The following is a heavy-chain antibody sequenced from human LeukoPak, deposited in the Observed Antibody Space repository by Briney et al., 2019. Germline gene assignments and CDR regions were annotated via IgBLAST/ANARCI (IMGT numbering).Heavy chain of an antibody. CDR3: ARDMGYCSSTSCYRIDYYYYYAMDV. CDR2: IIPILGIA. J-gene: IGHJ6*02. CDR1: GGTFSSYT. Sequence: GASVKVSCKASGGTFSSYTISWVRQAPGQGLEWMGRIIPILGIANYAQKFQGRVTITADKSTSTAYMELSSLRSEDTAVYYCARDMGYCSSTSCYRIDYYYYYAMDVWGQGTTVTVSS. V-gene: IGHV1-69*04. D-gene: IGHD2-2*01.